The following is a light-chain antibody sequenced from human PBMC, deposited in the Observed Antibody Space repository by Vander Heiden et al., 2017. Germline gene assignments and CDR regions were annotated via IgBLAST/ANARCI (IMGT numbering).Light chain of an antibody. CDR2: GAS. Sequence: DIQMTQSPSSLSASVGDRITITCRASQGIGNGLAWYRQKPGKAPNRLIYGASILESGVPSRFSGSGSGTEFTLTISSLQPEDFATYYCRQDNAYPRTFGQGSKVEVK. J-gene: IGKJ1*01. CDR1: QGIGNG. V-gene: IGKV1-17*01. CDR3: RQDNAYPRT.